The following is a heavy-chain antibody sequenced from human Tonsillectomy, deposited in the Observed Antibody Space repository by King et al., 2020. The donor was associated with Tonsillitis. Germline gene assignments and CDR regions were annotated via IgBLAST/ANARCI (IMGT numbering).Heavy chain of an antibody. Sequence: HVQLVESGAEVKKPGASVKVSCKASGYTFTGYYMHWVRQAPGQGLEWVGWINTSSGGRNYAQKFQGRVTMTRDTSISTAYMELSRLRSDDTAVYYCANGGKTRITMIETRGDIAVDNWGQGTLVTVSS. CDR1: GYTFTGYY. V-gene: IGHV1-2*02. J-gene: IGHJ4*02. D-gene: IGHD3-22*01. CDR3: ANGGKTRITMIETRGDIAVDN. CDR2: INTSSGGR.